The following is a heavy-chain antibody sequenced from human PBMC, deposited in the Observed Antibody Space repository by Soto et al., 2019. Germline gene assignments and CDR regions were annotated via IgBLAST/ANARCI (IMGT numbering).Heavy chain of an antibody. CDR2: ISSRSTFI. Sequence: MQLVESGGGVVQPVRSLRLSCDASGFTLSGFAMNWVRQAPGKGLEWVSSISSRSTFINYADSVKGRFTISRDNDKGLVYLQMNSLRAEDTAVYYCARDPPLSMIVVVGVDDFWGQGTLVTVSS. CDR3: ARDPPLSMIVVVGVDDF. D-gene: IGHD3-22*01. CDR1: GFTLSGFA. V-gene: IGHV3-21*06. J-gene: IGHJ4*02.